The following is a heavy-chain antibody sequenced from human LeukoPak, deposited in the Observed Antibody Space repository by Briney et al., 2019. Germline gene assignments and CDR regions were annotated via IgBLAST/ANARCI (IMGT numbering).Heavy chain of an antibody. V-gene: IGHV3-9*01. J-gene: IGHJ4*02. D-gene: IGHD6-19*01. CDR2: ISWNSGKI. Sequence: SGGSLRLSCAASGFTFDDYAMHWVRQTPGKGLEWVSGISWNSGKIAYADSVKGRFTISRDNAKDSLYLQINSLRPEDTALYYCATDGAPGYSSGWYHNPFDYWGQGTLVPVSS. CDR1: GFTFDDYA. CDR3: ATDGAPGYSSGWYHNPFDY.